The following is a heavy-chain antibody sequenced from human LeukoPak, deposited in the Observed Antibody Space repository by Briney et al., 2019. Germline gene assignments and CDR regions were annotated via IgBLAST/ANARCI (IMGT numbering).Heavy chain of an antibody. Sequence: GASVKVSCKASGFTFNAYYIHWVRQAPGQGLEWMGWINPNTGDTNFAQKFQGRVAMTRDTSLSTAYMELSRLRSDDTAVYYCARDPGIAVANQPENWFDPWGQGTLVTVSS. J-gene: IGHJ5*02. CDR2: INPNTGDT. CDR3: ARDPGIAVANQPENWFDP. V-gene: IGHV1-2*02. CDR1: GFTFNAYY. D-gene: IGHD6-19*01.